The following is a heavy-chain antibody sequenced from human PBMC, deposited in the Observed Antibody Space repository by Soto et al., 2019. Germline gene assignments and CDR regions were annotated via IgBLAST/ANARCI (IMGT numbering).Heavy chain of an antibody. V-gene: IGHV4-34*01. CDR1: GGSFSGYY. J-gene: IGHJ3*02. CDR2: INHSGST. CDR3: ARAKNIVLMVYAIHAFDI. Sequence: QVQLQQWGAGLLKPSETLSLTCAVYGGSFSGYYWSWIRQPPGKGLEWIGEINHSGSTNYNPSLKRRVTISVDTSKNQFSLKLSSVTAADTAVYYCARAKNIVLMVYAIHAFDIWGQGTMVTVSS. D-gene: IGHD2-8*01.